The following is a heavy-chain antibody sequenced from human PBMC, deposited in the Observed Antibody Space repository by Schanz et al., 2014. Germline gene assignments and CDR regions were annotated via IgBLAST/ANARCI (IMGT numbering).Heavy chain of an antibody. J-gene: IGHJ4*02. CDR3: ARDRRFFDRDDLYYFDS. Sequence: QVHLVQSGAEVKRPGASVKVSCKASEYSFTSYSMHWVRQAPGQRLEWMGWINTGSGDTKYSQNFQGRVTITRDTSASTAYMALTDLRSDDTAVYYCARDRRFFDRDDLYYFDSWGQGTLVTVFS. CDR1: EYSFTSYS. CDR2: INTGSGDT. V-gene: IGHV1-3*04. D-gene: IGHD3-3*01.